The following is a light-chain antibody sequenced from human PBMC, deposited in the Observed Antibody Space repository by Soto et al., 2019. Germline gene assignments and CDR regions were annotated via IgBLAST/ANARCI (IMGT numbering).Light chain of an antibody. V-gene: IGKV3-20*01. Sequence: EIVLTQSPGTLSLSPGERDTLSCRASQSVSSSYLAWYQQKPGQAPRLLIYGASSRATGIPDRFSGSGSGTDFTLTISRLEPEDFAVYFCQQYGSSVKTFGQGTKVDIK. J-gene: IGKJ1*01. CDR2: GAS. CDR3: QQYGSSVKT. CDR1: QSVSSSY.